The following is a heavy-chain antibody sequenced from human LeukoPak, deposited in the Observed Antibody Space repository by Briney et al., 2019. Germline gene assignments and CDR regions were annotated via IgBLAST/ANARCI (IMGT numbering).Heavy chain of an antibody. J-gene: IGHJ4*02. CDR1: GFTFSSYW. CDR3: ARDRGLIAAAHFDY. CDR2: IKQDGSEK. V-gene: IGHV3-7*01. Sequence: PEGSLRLSCAASGFTFSSYWMSWVRQAPGKGLEWVANIKQDGSEKYYVDSVKGRFTISRDNAKNSLYLQMNSLRAEDTAVYYCARDRGLIAAAHFDYWGQGTLVTVSS. D-gene: IGHD6-13*01.